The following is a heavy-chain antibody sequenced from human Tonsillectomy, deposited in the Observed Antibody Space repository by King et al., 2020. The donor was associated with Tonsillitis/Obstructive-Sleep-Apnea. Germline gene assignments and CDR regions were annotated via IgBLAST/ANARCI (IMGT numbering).Heavy chain of an antibody. D-gene: IGHD6-19*01. CDR2: IRAYNVNT. CDR1: GDTFTSYG. J-gene: IGHJ4*02. Sequence: QLVQSGAEVKKPGASGKVSCKASGDTFTSYGISWVRQAPGQGLEWSGWIRAYNVNTNYAQKLQGRVTMTTDTSTSTAYMELRSLRSDDTAVYYCARGGGIAVAGNIGFDYWGQGTLVTVSS. V-gene: IGHV1-18*01. CDR3: ARGGGIAVAGNIGFDY.